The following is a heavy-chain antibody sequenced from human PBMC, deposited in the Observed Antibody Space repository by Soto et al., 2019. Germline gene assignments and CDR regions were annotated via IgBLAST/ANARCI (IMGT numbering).Heavy chain of an antibody. CDR2: IIPIFGTA. CDR1: GGSFSSYV. J-gene: IGHJ6*02. CDR3: ARPMAYAMRGWHGMDV. D-gene: IGHD2-8*01. Sequence: QGQLVQSGAEVKKPGSSVKVSCKASGGSFSSYVISWQRQAPGQGLERMGGIIPIFGTASYAQKFQGRVTITADESTSTAYMELSSLKSEDTAVYYCARPMAYAMRGWHGMDVWGQGTTVTVSS. V-gene: IGHV1-69*01.